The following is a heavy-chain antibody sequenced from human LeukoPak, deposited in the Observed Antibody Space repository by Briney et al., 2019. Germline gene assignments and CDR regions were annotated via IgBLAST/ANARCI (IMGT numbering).Heavy chain of an antibody. D-gene: IGHD3-10*01. Sequence: GESLRLSCAASGFTLSTYNMNWVRQAPGKGLEWVSYISTSSSTIYYADSVKGRFTISRDNARSSLYLQMNSLRAEDTAVYYCASRRYDYYGSGANWFDPWGQGTLVTVSS. CDR2: ISTSSSTI. CDR3: ASRRYDYYGSGANWFDP. CDR1: GFTLSTYN. V-gene: IGHV3-48*04. J-gene: IGHJ5*02.